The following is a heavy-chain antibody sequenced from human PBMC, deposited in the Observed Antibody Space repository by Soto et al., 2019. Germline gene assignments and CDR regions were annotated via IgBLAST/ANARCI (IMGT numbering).Heavy chain of an antibody. Sequence: EVRLVESGGGLVKPGESLRLSCAASGFTFSSYAMIWVRQAPGRGLEWVSSIGSLSGHIDYADSGRGRFTISRDNAKNSLFLQMDGLTAADTAVYYCGRAQWGRQLYGFDYGGQGTLVTVSS. D-gene: IGHD6-19*01. V-gene: IGHV3-21*01. J-gene: IGHJ4*02. CDR2: IGSLSGHI. CDR3: GRAQWGRQLYGFDY. CDR1: GFTFSSYA.